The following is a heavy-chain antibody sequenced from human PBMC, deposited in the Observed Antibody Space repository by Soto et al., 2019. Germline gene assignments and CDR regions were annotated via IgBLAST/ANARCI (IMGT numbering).Heavy chain of an antibody. V-gene: IGHV4-4*02. D-gene: IGHD6-19*01. J-gene: IGHJ4*02. CDR3: ARDAAVPGESDRFDY. CDR2: AYHNGLT. CDR1: GDSVTSNVW. Sequence: SETLSLTCAVSGDSVTSNVWWSWVRQPPGKGLEWIGEAYHNGLTDYNPSLKSRVSMSVDTSKNEFSLKLTSLTAADTAIYYCARDAAVPGESDRFDYWGQGTLVTVSS.